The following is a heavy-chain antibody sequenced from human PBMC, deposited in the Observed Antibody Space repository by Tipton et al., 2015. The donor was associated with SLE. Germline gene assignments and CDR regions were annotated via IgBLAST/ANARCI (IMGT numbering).Heavy chain of an antibody. D-gene: IGHD6-19*01. V-gene: IGHV3-7*03. Sequence: SLRLSCVVSGFTFSRYWMSWVRQAPGKGLEWVANINQDGSEKYHVDSVKGRFTISRDNAKNSLDLQMNSLRAEDTALYYCAKMGPPVADYYYYYMDVWGKGTTVTVSS. CDR3: AKMGPPVADYYYYYMDV. CDR2: INQDGSEK. J-gene: IGHJ6*03. CDR1: GFTFSRYW.